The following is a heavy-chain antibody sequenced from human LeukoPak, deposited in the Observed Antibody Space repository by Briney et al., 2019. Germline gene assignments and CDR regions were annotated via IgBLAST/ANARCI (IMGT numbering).Heavy chain of an antibody. V-gene: IGHV1-18*01. CDR1: GYTFTSYG. J-gene: IGHJ3*02. Sequence: ASVKVSCKASGYTFTSYGISWVRQAPGQGREWMGWISAYNGNTNYAQKLQGRVTMTTDTSTSTAYMELRSLRSDDTAVYYCARDFSVSGWYGDAFDIWGQGTMVTVSS. D-gene: IGHD6-19*01. CDR3: ARDFSVSGWYGDAFDI. CDR2: ISAYNGNT.